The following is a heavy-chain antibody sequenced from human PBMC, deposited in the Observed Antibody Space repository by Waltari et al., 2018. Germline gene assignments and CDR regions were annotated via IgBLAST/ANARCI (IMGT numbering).Heavy chain of an antibody. D-gene: IGHD3-22*01. J-gene: IGHJ5*02. CDR2: VDPEDGET. CDR3: ATDKDTMMDGAPFDP. V-gene: IGHV1-69-2*01. CDR1: GSTFTDSY. Sequence: EVQLVQSGAEVKKPGATVTISCKVSGSTFTDSYMHWVQPAPGKGLEWMGLVDPEDGETIYAEKFQGRVTITADTSTDTAYMELSSLRSEDTAVYYCATDKDTMMDGAPFDPWGQGTLVTVSS.